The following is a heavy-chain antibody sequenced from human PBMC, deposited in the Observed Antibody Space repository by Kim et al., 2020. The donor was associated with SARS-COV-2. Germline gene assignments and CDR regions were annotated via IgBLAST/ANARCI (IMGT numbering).Heavy chain of an antibody. CDR1: GGSFSGYY. CDR2: INRSGST. J-gene: IGHJ4*02. D-gene: IGHD1-26*01. V-gene: IGHV4-34*01. CDR3: ARYSGADSH. Sequence: SETLSLTCVVYGGSFSGYYWSWIRQSPGKGLEWIGEINRSGSTKYNPSLKSRVTISVDTSKKQFSLKLSSVTAADTAVYYCARYSGADSHWGQGTLVTVSS.